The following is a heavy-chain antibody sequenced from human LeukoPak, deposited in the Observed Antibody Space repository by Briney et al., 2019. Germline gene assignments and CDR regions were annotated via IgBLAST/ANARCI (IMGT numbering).Heavy chain of an antibody. CDR1: GFTFSYYW. V-gene: IGHV3-21*04. CDR3: AKRPRGNYLDPFDY. J-gene: IGHJ4*02. D-gene: IGHD3-10*01. Sequence: GGSLRLSCAASGFTFSYYWMHWVRQAPGKGLVWVSSISSSSSYIYYADSVKGRFTISRDNAKNSLYLQMNSLRAEDTAVYYCAKRPRGNYLDPFDYWGQGTLVTVSS. CDR2: ISSSSSYI.